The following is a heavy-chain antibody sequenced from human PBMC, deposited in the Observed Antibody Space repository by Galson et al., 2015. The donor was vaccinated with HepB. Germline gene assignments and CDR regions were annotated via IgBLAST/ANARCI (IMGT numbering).Heavy chain of an antibody. J-gene: IGHJ5*02. D-gene: IGHD5-24*01. CDR3: ARDRSRGWFDP. CDR2: IHSDGAST. V-gene: IGHV3-74*01. Sequence: SLRLSCAASGFTFSSYWMHWVRQAPGEGLVWVSHIHSDGASTSYADSVKGRFTISRDNAKNTLYLQMNSLRAEDTAVYYCARDRSRGWFDPWGQGTLVTVSS. CDR1: GFTFSSYW.